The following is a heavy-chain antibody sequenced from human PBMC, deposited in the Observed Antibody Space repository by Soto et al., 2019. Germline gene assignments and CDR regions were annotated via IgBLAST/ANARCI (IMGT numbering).Heavy chain of an antibody. CDR2: IIPILGIA. D-gene: IGHD2-2*01. CDR3: ASRYCSSTSCYRPYYYYYGMDV. J-gene: IGHJ6*02. V-gene: IGHV1-69*02. Sequence: QVPLVQSGAEVKKPGSSVKVSCKASGGTFSSYTISWVRQAPGQGLEWMGRIIPILGIANYAQKFQGRVTITADKSTSTAYMELSSLRSEDTAVYYCASRYCSSTSCYRPYYYYYGMDVWGQGTTVTVSS. CDR1: GGTFSSYT.